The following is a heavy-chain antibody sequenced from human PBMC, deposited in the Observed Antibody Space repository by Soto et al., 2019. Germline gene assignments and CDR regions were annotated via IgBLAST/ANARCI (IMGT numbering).Heavy chain of an antibody. CDR1: GYTFTRYY. D-gene: IGHD3-3*01. CDR2: INPSGGST. J-gene: IGHJ6*02. V-gene: IGHV1-46*01. Sequence: ASVKVSCKACGYTFTRYYMHWVRQAPGQGLEWMGIINPSGGSTSYAQKFQGRVTMTRDTSTSTVYMELSSLRSEDTAVYYCAREGSIFGVVTHTGMDVWGQGTTVTVSS. CDR3: AREGSIFGVVTHTGMDV.